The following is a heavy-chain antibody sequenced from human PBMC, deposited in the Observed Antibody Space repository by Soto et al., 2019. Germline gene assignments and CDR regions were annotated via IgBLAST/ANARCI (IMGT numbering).Heavy chain of an antibody. CDR2: INLSDGNR. Sequence: QIQLVQSGAEWRKPGASVKVSCKASGYSFSFYGINWLRQAPGQGLEWMGWINLSDGNRNFAQKFEDRVTMTTATSTNTVFLELRSLKSDDTAIYYCARDRLRGYDSSGFYSWGQGTMVTVSS. V-gene: IGHV1-18*01. CDR3: ARDRLRGYDSSGFYS. J-gene: IGHJ4*02. D-gene: IGHD3-22*01. CDR1: GYSFSFYG.